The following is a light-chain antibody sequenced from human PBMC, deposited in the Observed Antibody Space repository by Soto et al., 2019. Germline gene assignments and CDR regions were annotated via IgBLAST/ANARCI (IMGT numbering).Light chain of an antibody. V-gene: IGLV1-40*01. CDR1: STNMGAGYD. J-gene: IGLJ1*01. CDR3: QSYDTRLSGSCV. Sequence: QLVLTQPPSVSGAPGQRVTISCSGSSTNMGAGYDVHWYQQLPGTAPKLLIYDNTKRPSGVPDRFSGSKSGTSASLAITGLQAEDEADYYCQSYDTRLSGSCVFGTGTKVTVL. CDR2: DNT.